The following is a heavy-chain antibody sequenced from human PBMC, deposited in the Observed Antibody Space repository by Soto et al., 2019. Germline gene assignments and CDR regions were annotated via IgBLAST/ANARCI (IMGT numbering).Heavy chain of an antibody. CDR1: GYTFTSYY. CDR3: ARDPVLAYAFDI. V-gene: IGHV1-46*01. J-gene: IGHJ3*02. CDR2: INPSGGST. D-gene: IGHD3-3*02. Sequence: QVQLVQSGAEVKKPGASVKVSCKASGYTFTSYYMHWVRQAPGQGLEWMGIINPSGGSTSYAQKFQGRVTMPRDTSTSTVYMELSSLRSEDTAVYYCARDPVLAYAFDIWGQGTMVTVSS.